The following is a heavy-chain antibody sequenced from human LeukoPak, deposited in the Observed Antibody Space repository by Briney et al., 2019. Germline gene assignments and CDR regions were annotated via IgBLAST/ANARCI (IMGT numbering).Heavy chain of an antibody. D-gene: IGHD5-12*01. CDR1: GYTFTCYY. CDR2: INPNSGGT. Sequence: ASVKVSCKTSGYTFTCYYMHWVRQAPGQGLEWMGWINPNSGGTNYAQKFQGRVTMTRDTSISTAYMELRSLRSDDTAVYYCARTSHYVDIAATIPYGIYYFDYWGQGTLVTVSS. CDR3: ARTSHYVDIAATIPYGIYYFDY. J-gene: IGHJ4*02. V-gene: IGHV1-2*02.